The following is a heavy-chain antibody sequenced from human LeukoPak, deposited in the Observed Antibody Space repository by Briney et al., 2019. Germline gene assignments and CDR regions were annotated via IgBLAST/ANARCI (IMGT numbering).Heavy chain of an antibody. D-gene: IGHD4-23*01. CDR2: INPSGGST. V-gene: IGHV1-46*03. J-gene: IGHJ5*02. Sequence: ASVKVSCKASGYTFTSYYMHWVRQAPGQGLEWMGIINPSGGSTSYAQKFQGRVTITRDTSTSTVYMELSSLRSEDTAVYYCARVGRDYGGNSGEGSPFDPWGQGTLVTVSS. CDR1: GYTFTSYY. CDR3: ARVGRDYGGNSGEGSPFDP.